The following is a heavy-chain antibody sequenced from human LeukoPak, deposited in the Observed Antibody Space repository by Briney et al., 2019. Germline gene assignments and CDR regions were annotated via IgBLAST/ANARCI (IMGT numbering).Heavy chain of an antibody. CDR2: ISTYNGNT. CDR1: GYTFTSYG. V-gene: IGHV1-18*01. D-gene: IGHD6-19*01. Sequence: ASVKVSCKASGYTFTSYGISWVRQAPGQGLQWMGWISTYNGNTNYAQKLQGRVTMTTDTSTGTAYTELRSLRSDDTAVHYCARDPGYSSGWTHSYYGMDVWGQGTTVTVSS. CDR3: ARDPGYSSGWTHSYYGMDV. J-gene: IGHJ6*02.